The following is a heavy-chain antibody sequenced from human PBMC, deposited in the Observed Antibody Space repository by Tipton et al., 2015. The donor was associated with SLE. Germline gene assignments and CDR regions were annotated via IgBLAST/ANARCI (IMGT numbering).Heavy chain of an antibody. D-gene: IGHD6-19*01. Sequence: TLSLTCSVSGGSISSYCWNWIRQPPGKGLEWIGYICDIGNTNYNPSLKSRVTISVDTSKNQFSLKLSSVTAADTAVYYCARDKEQWLVRYYYYGMDVWGQGTTVTVSS. J-gene: IGHJ6*02. CDR2: ICDIGNT. V-gene: IGHV4-59*12. CDR3: ARDKEQWLVRYYYYGMDV. CDR1: GGSISSYC.